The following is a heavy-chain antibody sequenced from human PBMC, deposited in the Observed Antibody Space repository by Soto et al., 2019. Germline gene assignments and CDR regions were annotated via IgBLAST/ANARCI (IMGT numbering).Heavy chain of an antibody. J-gene: IGHJ4*02. CDR2: IDEGGNV. Sequence: NWCLRYTGSGGPIDRRCHWVWIRQFPGKRLVWIGSIDEGGNVYSNPSLTGRATLFVDTSKNRFSLNLNSVTATDTAVYYCAVTPPIEVAGPDFWGQGTLGTVS. CDR1: GGPIDRRCH. CDR3: AVTPPIEVAGPDF. D-gene: IGHD6-19*01. V-gene: IGHV4-39*02.